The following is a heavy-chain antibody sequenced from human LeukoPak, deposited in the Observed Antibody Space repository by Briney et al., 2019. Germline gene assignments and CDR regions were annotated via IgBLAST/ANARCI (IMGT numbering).Heavy chain of an antibody. D-gene: IGHD3-10*01. Sequence: GGSLRLSCAASGFSFGGYAMHWVRQAPGKGLEWVAVIAYDGTNEYYADSVKGRFTISRDNSKNTLFLQMNSLRPEDTAVYYCAREDSYYYGSGSYPFDYWGQGTLVTVSS. CDR3: AREDSYYYGSGSYPFDY. CDR2: IAYDGTNE. CDR1: GFSFGGYA. J-gene: IGHJ4*02. V-gene: IGHV3-30-3*01.